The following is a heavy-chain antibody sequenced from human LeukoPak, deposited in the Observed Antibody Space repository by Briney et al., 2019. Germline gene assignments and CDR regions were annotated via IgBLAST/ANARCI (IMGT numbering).Heavy chain of an antibody. V-gene: IGHV4-59*08. D-gene: IGHD4-23*01. Sequence: SETLSLTCTVSGGSISSYYWSWIRQPPGKGLEWIGYIYYSGSTNYNPSLKSRVTISVDTSKNQFSLKLSSVTAADTAVYYCARGTVVTDFDYWGQGTLVAVSS. CDR2: IYYSGST. CDR3: ARGTVVTDFDY. CDR1: GGSISSYY. J-gene: IGHJ4*02.